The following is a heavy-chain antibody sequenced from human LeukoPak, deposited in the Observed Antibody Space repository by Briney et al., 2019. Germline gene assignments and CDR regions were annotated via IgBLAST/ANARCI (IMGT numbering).Heavy chain of an antibody. D-gene: IGHD2-2*01. CDR3: ATEGYCSSTSCSPFDY. CDR1: GGSISSYY. V-gene: IGHV4-38-2*02. J-gene: IGHJ4*02. CDR2: IYHSGST. Sequence: RPSETLSLTCTVSGGSISSYYWGWIRQPPGKGLEWIGSIYHSGSTYYNPSLKSRVTISVDTSKNQFSLKLSSVTAADTAVYYCATEGYCSSTSCSPFDYWGQGTLVTVSS.